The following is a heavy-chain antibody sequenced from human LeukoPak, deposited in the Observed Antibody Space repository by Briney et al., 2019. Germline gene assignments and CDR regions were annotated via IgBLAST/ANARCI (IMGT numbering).Heavy chain of an antibody. D-gene: IGHD1-1*01. Sequence: GGSLRLSCAASGFTFSSYWMSWVRQAPGKGLEWVANIKQDGSEKYYVDSVKGRFTISRDNAKNSLYLQMNSLRAEDTAVYYCARDLGGENWSGSYFDYWGQGTLVTVSS. CDR1: GFTFSSYW. V-gene: IGHV3-7*01. CDR2: IKQDGSEK. CDR3: ARDLGGENWSGSYFDY. J-gene: IGHJ4*02.